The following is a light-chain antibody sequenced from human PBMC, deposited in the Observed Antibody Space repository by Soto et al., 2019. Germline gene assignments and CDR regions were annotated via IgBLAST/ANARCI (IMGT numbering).Light chain of an antibody. CDR3: ASYAGSNTYV. J-gene: IGLJ1*01. CDR2: EGD. V-gene: IGLV2-23*01. CDR1: SGDVGTYNL. Sequence: HSALTQPASVSGSPGQSITISCTGTSGDVGTYNLVSWYQHHPGKAPKLMIYEGDKRPSGVSNRFSGSKSGNTASLTIFGLQAEDEADYHCASYAGSNTYVFGRGTKVTVL.